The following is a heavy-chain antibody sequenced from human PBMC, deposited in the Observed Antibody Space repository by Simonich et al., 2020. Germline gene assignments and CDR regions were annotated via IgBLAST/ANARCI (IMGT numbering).Heavy chain of an antibody. CDR2: IKSKTDGGTT. J-gene: IGHJ4*02. CDR1: GFTFSKAW. Sequence: EVKLVESGGGLVKPGGSLRLSCAASGFTFSKAWMRWVSQAQWKGLEWVGRIKSKTDGGTTDYAAPVKGRFTISRDDSKNTLYLQMNSLKTEDTAVYYCTTLAYCGGDCYYYFDYWGQGTLVTVSS. V-gene: IGHV3-15*01. CDR3: TTLAYCGGDCYYYFDY. D-gene: IGHD2-21*02.